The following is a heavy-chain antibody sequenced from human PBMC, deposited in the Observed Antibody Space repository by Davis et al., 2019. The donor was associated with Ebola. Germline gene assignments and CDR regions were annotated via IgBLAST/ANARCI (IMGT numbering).Heavy chain of an antibody. J-gene: IGHJ4*02. CDR2: IFPGDSDT. CDR3: ARGTDSYNPGGYFDS. D-gene: IGHD5-24*01. Sequence: GESLKISCKASGYNFVNFWIGWVRQMPGKGLEWMGIIFPGDSDTRYSPSLQGQVTISSDKSISTAYLQWSSLQASDTAMYYCARGTDSYNPGGYFDSWGQGTLVTVSS. CDR1: GYNFVNFW. V-gene: IGHV5-51*01.